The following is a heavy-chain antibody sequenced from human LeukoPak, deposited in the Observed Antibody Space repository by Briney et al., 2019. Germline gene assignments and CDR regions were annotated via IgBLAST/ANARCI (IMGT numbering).Heavy chain of an antibody. CDR1: GGSISSGDYY. J-gene: IGHJ4*02. CDR3: ARRAATAARYFDY. Sequence: DPSETLSPTCSVSGGSISSGDYYWSWIRQPPGEGLEWIGYIYYSGSTFYNPSLRSRVAISVDTSKNRFSLRLTSVTAADTAVYYCARRAATAARYFDYWGQGTLVTVSS. CDR2: IYYSGST. D-gene: IGHD2-15*01. V-gene: IGHV4-30-4*01.